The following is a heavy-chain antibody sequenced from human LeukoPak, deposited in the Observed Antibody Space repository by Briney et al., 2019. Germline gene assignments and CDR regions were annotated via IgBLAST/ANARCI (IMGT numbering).Heavy chain of an antibody. V-gene: IGHV4-39*01. J-gene: IGHJ5*02. CDR1: GGSTSSSRSY. D-gene: IGHD2-2*02. CDR2: IYYSGST. CDR3: ARHYPDCSSTSCYSSLVYWFDP. Sequence: PSETPSLTCTVPGGSTSSSRSYWGWTRQPPGKGLEWIGSIYYSGSTYYNPSLKSRVTISVDTSKNQFSLKLGSVTAADTAVYYCARHYPDCSSTSCYSSLVYWFDPWGQGTLVTVSS.